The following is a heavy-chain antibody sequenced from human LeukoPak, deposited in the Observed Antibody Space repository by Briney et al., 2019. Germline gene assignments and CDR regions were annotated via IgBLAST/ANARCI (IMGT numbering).Heavy chain of an antibody. CDR2: INQGGSEE. D-gene: IGHD2-21*02. J-gene: IGHJ4*02. Sequence: PGGSLRLSCAASGFTFSEHWMSWVRQAPGKGLEWVANINQGGSEEQYVDSVKGRFTISRDNAKSSLYLQMNSLKVEDTAVYYCAGGYCWGYWGQGTLVTVSS. CDR1: GFTFSEHW. CDR3: AGGYCWGY. V-gene: IGHV3-7*01.